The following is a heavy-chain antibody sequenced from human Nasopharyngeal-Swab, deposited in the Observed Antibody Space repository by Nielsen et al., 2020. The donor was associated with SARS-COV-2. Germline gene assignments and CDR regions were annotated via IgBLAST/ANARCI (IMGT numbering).Heavy chain of an antibody. CDR2: INPNSGGT. CDR3: ARSDQQLLFY. J-gene: IGHJ4*02. V-gene: IGHV1-2*06. Sequence: WVRHAPGQGLEWMGRINPNSGGTNYAQRFQGRVTMTRDTSISTAYMELSRLRSDDTAVYYCARSDQQLLFYWGQGTLVTVSS. D-gene: IGHD6-13*01.